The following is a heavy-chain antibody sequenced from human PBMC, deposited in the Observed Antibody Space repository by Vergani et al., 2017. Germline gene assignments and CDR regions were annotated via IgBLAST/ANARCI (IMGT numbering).Heavy chain of an antibody. V-gene: IGHV1-69*02. CDR2: IIPILGIA. J-gene: IGHJ4*02. D-gene: IGHD6-13*01. Sequence: QVQLVQSGAEVKKPGSSVKVSCKASGGTFSSYTISWVRQAPGQGLEWMGRIIPILGIANYAQKFQGRVTITADKSTSTAYMELSSLRSDDTAVYYCARGPLAAAVNYWGQGTLVTVSS. CDR3: ARGPLAAAVNY. CDR1: GGTFSSYT.